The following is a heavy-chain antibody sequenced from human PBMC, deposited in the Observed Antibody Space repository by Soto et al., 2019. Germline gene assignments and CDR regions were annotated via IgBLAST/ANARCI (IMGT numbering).Heavy chain of an antibody. D-gene: IGHD3-22*01. Sequence: QVQLQQWGAGLLKPSETLSLTCAVYGGSFSGYYWSWIRQPPRKGLEWIGEINHSGSTNYNPSLKSRVTISVDTSKNQFSLKLSSVTAADTAVYYCARTDYYDSSTIDYWGQGTLVTVSS. CDR3: ARTDYYDSSTIDY. V-gene: IGHV4-34*01. CDR2: INHSGST. J-gene: IGHJ4*02. CDR1: GGSFSGYY.